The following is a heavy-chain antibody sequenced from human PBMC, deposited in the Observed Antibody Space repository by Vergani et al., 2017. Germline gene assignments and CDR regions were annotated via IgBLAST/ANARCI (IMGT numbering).Heavy chain of an antibody. CDR3: AKDPVHAVVVPAATIDY. CDR2: INIGGRT. CDR1: SFSVSSHY. J-gene: IGHJ4*02. Sequence: LVESGGGLVQPGGSLRLSCAASSFSVSSHYMTWVRQAPGKGLEWVSTINIGGRTSYADSVKGRLTLTRDDSKNTLYLQMNSLRAEDTAVYYCAKDPVHAVVVPAATIDYWGQGTLVTVSS. V-gene: IGHV3-53*01. D-gene: IGHD2-2*01.